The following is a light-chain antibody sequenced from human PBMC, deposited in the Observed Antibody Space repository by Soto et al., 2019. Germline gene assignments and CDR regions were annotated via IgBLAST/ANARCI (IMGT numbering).Light chain of an antibody. CDR1: SSDVGNYNY. V-gene: IGLV2-14*01. CDR3: TSYTSSTTWV. Sequence: QSALTQPASVSGSPGQSITISCTGTSSDVGNYNYVSWYQHHPGKAHKLIIYEVSDRPSGVSHRFSGSKSGNTASLTISGLQAEDEADYYCTSYTSSTTWVFGGGTKLTVL. CDR2: EVS. J-gene: IGLJ3*02.